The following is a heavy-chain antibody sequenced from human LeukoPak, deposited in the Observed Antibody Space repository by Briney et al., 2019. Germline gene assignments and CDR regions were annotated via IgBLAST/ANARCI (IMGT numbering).Heavy chain of an antibody. D-gene: IGHD6-19*01. V-gene: IGHV3-9*03. J-gene: IGHJ4*02. CDR2: ISWNSGSI. Sequence: PGGSLRLSCAASGFTFDDYAVHWVRQAPGKGLEWVSGISWNSGSIGYADSVKGRFTISRDNAKNSLYLQMNSLRAEDMALYYCAKDMGYSSGWYYFDYWGQGTLVTVSS. CDR3: AKDMGYSSGWYYFDY. CDR1: GFTFDDYA.